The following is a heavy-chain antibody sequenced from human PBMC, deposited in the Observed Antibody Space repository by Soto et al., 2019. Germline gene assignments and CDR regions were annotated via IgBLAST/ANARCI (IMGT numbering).Heavy chain of an antibody. V-gene: IGHV3-30-3*01. J-gene: IGHJ6*02. CDR3: XXXXXXXXXXXXXXXXXXAV. CDR1: GFSFSTYA. Sequence: QVQLVESGGGVVQPGRSLRLSCAASGFSFSTYAMHWGRQAPGKGREWVGVISFDGSNKYYADSVKGRCTISRDTXXXXXXXXXXXXXXXXXXXXXXXXXXXXXXXXXXXXXXXXAVWGQGTTVTVSS. CDR2: ISFDGSNK.